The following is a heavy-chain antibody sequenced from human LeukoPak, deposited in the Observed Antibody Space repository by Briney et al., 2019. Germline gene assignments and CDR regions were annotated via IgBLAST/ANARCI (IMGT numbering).Heavy chain of an antibody. CDR3: ARDALILDY. CDR2: MYHSGST. V-gene: IGHV4-38-2*02. CDR1: GYSISSGYY. J-gene: IGHJ4*02. Sequence: SETLSLTCAVSGYSISSGYYWGRIRQPPGKGLEWIGSMYHSGSTYYNPSLESRVTMSVDTSKNQFSLKLSSVTAADTAVYYCARDALILDYWGQGTLVTVSS. D-gene: IGHD2-8*01.